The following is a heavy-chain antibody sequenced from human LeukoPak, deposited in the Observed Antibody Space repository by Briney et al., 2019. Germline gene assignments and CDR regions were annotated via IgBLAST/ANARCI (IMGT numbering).Heavy chain of an antibody. Sequence: PSETLSLTCTVSGGSISSYYWSWIRQPPGKGLEWIGYIYYSGSTNYNPSLKGRVTISVDTSKNQFSLKLSSVTAADTAVYYCAGVRGAFDYWGQGTLVTVSS. V-gene: IGHV4-59*08. CDR1: GGSISSYY. CDR3: AGVRGAFDY. J-gene: IGHJ4*02. D-gene: IGHD3-10*01. CDR2: IYYSGST.